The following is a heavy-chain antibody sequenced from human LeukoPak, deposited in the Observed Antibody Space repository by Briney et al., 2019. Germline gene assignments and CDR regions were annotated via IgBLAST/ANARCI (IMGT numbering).Heavy chain of an antibody. J-gene: IGHJ4*02. Sequence: ASVKVSCKASGYTFTSYGISWVRQAPGQGLEWMGWISAYNGNTNYAQKLQGRATMTTDTSTSTAYMELRSLRSDDTAVYYCAREWRFGELPDYWGQGTLVTVSS. CDR2: ISAYNGNT. V-gene: IGHV1-18*01. D-gene: IGHD3-10*01. CDR1: GYTFTSYG. CDR3: AREWRFGELPDY.